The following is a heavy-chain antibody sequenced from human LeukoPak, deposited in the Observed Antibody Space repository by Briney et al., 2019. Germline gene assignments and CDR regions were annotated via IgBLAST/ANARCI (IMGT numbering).Heavy chain of an antibody. CDR3: AKEVGDYGPPHDAFDI. CDR2: ISGSGSST. Sequence: PGGSLRLSCAASGFTFSNYAMGWVRQTGKGLEWVSGISGSGSSTYYAGSAKGRFTISRDNSKNTLYLQMNSLRADDAAIYNCAKEVGDYGPPHDAFDIWGQGTRVTVSS. V-gene: IGHV3-23*01. CDR1: GFTFSNYA. J-gene: IGHJ3*02. D-gene: IGHD4-17*01.